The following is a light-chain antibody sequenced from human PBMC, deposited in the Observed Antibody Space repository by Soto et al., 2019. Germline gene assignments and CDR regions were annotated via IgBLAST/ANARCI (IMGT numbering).Light chain of an antibody. CDR1: SSDVGGYDY. Sequence: QSALTQPPSASGSPGQSVTISCTGTSSDVGGYDYVSWYQHHPGKAPKLMIYEVHKRPSGVPDRFSGSKSGNTASLTISGLQADDEADYYCISYAGSNNLVFGTGTKLTVL. CDR2: EVH. V-gene: IGLV2-8*01. CDR3: ISYAGSNNLV. J-gene: IGLJ1*01.